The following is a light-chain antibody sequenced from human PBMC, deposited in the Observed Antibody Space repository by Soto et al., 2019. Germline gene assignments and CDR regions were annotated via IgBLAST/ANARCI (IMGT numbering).Light chain of an antibody. CDR2: GAF. J-gene: IGKJ1*01. CDR1: QSVSSN. Sequence: EIVMTQSPVTLSVSPGERATLSCRASQSVSSNLAWYQQKPGQAPSLLIYGAFTRATGIPARFSGTGSGTEFTLTISSLQSEDFALYYCQQYGTTPWTFGQGTKV. V-gene: IGKV3-15*01. CDR3: QQYGTTPWT.